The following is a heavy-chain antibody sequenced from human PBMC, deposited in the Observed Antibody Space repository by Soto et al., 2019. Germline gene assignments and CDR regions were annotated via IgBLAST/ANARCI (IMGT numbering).Heavy chain of an antibody. CDR2: IRSKAYGGTT. CDR1: GFTFGDYA. Sequence: ESGGGLVQPGRSLRLSCTASGFTFGDYAMSWVRQAPGKGLEWVGFIRSKAYGGTTEYAASVKGRFTISRDDSKSIAYLQMNSLKTEDTAVYYCTSRITIFGVVSGYFDYWGQGTLVTVSS. CDR3: TSRITIFGVVSGYFDY. V-gene: IGHV3-49*04. D-gene: IGHD3-3*01. J-gene: IGHJ4*02.